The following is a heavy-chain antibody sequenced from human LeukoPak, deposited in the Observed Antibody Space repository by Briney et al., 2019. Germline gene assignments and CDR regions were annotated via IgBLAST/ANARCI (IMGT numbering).Heavy chain of an antibody. CDR2: INPSGGST. D-gene: IGHD3-22*01. CDR3: AREGFGYYDSSGYLFYGFDY. V-gene: IGHV1-46*01. CDR1: GYTFTSYY. J-gene: IGHJ4*02. Sequence: AASVTVSCKASGYTFTSYYMHWVRQAPGQGLEWMGIINPSGGSTSYAQKFQGRVTITRDMSTSTVYMELSSLRSEDTAVYYCAREGFGYYDSSGYLFYGFDYWGQGTLVTVSS.